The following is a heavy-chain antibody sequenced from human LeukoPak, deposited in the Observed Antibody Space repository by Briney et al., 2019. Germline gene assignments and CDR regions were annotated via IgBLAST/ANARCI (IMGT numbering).Heavy chain of an antibody. CDR1: GGSISTSSYY. CDR3: ARLALYYYDSSGGVFDI. Sequence: KASETLSLTCTVSGGSISTSSYYWGWIRQPPGKGLEGIGSIYYSGSTYYNPSLKSPVTISVDTSKYQFSLNLISVTAPDTAVYYCARLALYYYDSSGGVFDIWGRGTRVTVSS. CDR2: IYYSGST. V-gene: IGHV4-39*01. J-gene: IGHJ3*02. D-gene: IGHD3-22*01.